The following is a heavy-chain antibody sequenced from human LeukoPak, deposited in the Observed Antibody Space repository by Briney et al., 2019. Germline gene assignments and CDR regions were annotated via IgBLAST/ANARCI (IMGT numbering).Heavy chain of an antibody. V-gene: IGHV3-23*01. CDR1: GFTFSSYA. Sequence: PGGSLRLSCAASGFTFSSYAMSWVRQAPGKGLEWVSGISDTGGSTYYADSVKGRLTISRDNSKNTLYLQMNSLRAEDTAVYYCAKDKSTVGTTTLDCWGQGTLVTVSS. D-gene: IGHD1-26*01. CDR3: AKDKSTVGTTTLDC. J-gene: IGHJ4*02. CDR2: ISDTGGST.